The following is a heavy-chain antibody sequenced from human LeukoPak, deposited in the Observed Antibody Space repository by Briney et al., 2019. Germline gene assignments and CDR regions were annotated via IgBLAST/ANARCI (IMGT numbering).Heavy chain of an antibody. D-gene: IGHD5-24*01. Sequence: GGSLRLSCAASGFTFSSNAMNWVRQAPGKGLERIASISPSGGSTYYADSVKGRFTISRDNSKNTLYLPMNSLRAEDTAIYYCAKKIGGYNSFDYWGQGTLVTVPS. J-gene: IGHJ4*02. CDR1: GFTFSSNA. V-gene: IGHV3-23*01. CDR3: AKKIGGYNSFDY. CDR2: ISPSGGST.